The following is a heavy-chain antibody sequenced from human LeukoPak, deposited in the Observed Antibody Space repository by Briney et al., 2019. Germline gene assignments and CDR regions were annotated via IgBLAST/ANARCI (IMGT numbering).Heavy chain of an antibody. V-gene: IGHV4-61*02. J-gene: IGHJ4*02. CDR1: GGSISSGSYY. CDR3: ARQANWGYYFDY. Sequence: SQTLSLTCTVSGGSISSGSYYWSWIRQPAGKGLEWIGRIYTSGSTNYNPSLKSRVTIPVDTSKNQFSLKLSSVTAADTAVYYCARQANWGYYFDYWGQGTLVTVSS. D-gene: IGHD7-27*01. CDR2: IYTSGST.